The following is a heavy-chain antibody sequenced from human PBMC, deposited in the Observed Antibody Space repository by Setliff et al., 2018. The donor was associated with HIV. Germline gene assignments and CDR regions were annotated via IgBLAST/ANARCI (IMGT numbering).Heavy chain of an antibody. Sequence: PSETLSLTCTVSGYSISSGYYWGWIRQPPGKGLEWIGSIYYSGSTNYNPSLKSRVTISVDTSKNQFSLKLSSVTAADTAVYYCARGMLRSSWYAHHDAFDIWGQGTMVTVSS. J-gene: IGHJ3*02. D-gene: IGHD6-13*01. CDR1: GYSISSGYY. V-gene: IGHV4-38-2*02. CDR3: ARGMLRSSWYAHHDAFDI. CDR2: IYYSGST.